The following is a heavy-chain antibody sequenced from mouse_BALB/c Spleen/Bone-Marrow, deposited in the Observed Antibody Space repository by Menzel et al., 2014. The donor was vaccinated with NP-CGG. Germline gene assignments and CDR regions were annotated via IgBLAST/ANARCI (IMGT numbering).Heavy chain of an antibody. J-gene: IGHJ3*01. V-gene: IGHV14-3*02. CDR2: IDPANGNT. CDR3: GRGWGSAGWFAS. D-gene: IGHD1-1*01. Sequence: VHVKQSGAELVKPGASVKLSCTPSGFNIKDTHMHWVKQRPEQGLEWIGRIDPANGNTKYDPNFQGKATITADTSSNTAYLQLSSLTSEGAGVYCCGRGWGSAGWFASWGQGSLVTVS. CDR1: GFNIKDTH.